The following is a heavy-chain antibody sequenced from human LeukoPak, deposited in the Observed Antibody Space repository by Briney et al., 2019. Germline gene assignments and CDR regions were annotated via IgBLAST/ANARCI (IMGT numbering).Heavy chain of an antibody. V-gene: IGHV4-59*01. CDR1: GGSISSYY. Sequence: SETLSLTCTVSGGSISSYYWSWIRQPPGKGLEWIGHIYYSGSTNYNPSLKSRVTISVDTSKNQFSLKLSSVTAADTAVYYCARGRPAQLDSYYYGMDVWGQGTTVTVSS. J-gene: IGHJ6*02. D-gene: IGHD6-13*01. CDR2: IYYSGST. CDR3: ARGRPAQLDSYYYGMDV.